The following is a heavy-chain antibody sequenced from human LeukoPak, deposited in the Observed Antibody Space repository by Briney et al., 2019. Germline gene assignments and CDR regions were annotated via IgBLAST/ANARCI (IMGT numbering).Heavy chain of an antibody. CDR3: ARDPPYYYYGMDV. J-gene: IGHJ6*02. Sequence: GGSLRLSCAASGFTFSSYSMNWVRQAPGKGLEWVSYISSSSTIYYADSVKGRFTISRDNAKNSLYLQMNSLRAEDTAVYYCARDPPYYYYGMDVWGQGTTVTVSS. V-gene: IGHV3-48*04. CDR2: ISSSSTI. CDR1: GFTFSSYS.